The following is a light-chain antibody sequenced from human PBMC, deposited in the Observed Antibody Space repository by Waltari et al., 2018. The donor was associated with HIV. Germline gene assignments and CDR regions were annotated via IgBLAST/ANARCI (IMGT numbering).Light chain of an antibody. V-gene: IGLV2-23*01. CDR2: EGN. CDR3: CSYAGSRTLL. J-gene: IGLJ2*01. Sequence: QSALTQPASVSGFPGQSFPIPCTGTSNVFGIINLFPWYQQHPGKAPKLMIYEGNKRPSGVSNRFSGSKSGNTASLTISGLQAEDEADYYCCSYAGSRTLLFGGGTKLTVL. CDR1: SNVFGIINL.